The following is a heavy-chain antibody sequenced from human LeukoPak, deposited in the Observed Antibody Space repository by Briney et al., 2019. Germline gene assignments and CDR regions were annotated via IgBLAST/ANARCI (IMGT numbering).Heavy chain of an antibody. D-gene: IGHD2/OR15-2a*01. V-gene: IGHV5-51*01. CDR3: AKASTPIRGFCSTSSCTLFDQ. CDR2: IFPHDSDT. Sequence: GESLKISCKGSGYSFTSYWIGWVRQMPGKGLEWMGVIFPHDSDTRYSPSFQGQVTISADKSISTAYLQWHSLKASDTAMYYCAKASTPIRGFCSTSSCTLFDQWGQGTLLAVSS. J-gene: IGHJ4*02. CDR1: GYSFTSYW.